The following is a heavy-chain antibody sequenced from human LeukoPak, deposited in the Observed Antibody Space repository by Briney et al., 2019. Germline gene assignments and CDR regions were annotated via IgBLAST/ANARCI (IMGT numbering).Heavy chain of an antibody. Sequence: ASVHDSCKASVYTFTGYYMHGVRQAPGQGLEWMGWINPNSGGTNYAQKLQGRVTMTRDTSISTAYMELSRLRSDDTAVYYCARALVEQWLARPETDYWGQGTLVTVSS. J-gene: IGHJ4*02. D-gene: IGHD6-19*01. CDR3: ARALVEQWLARPETDY. CDR1: VYTFTGYY. V-gene: IGHV1-2*02. CDR2: INPNSGGT.